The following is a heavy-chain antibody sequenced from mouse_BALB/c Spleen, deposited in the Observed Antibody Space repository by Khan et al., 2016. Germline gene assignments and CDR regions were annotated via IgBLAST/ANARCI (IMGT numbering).Heavy chain of an antibody. CDR2: ISTGGDI. D-gene: IGHD2-13*01. V-gene: IGHV5-6-5*01. CDR3: ARRDYDRGYYYSIDY. J-gene: IGHJ4*01. CDR1: GFTFSSYV. Sequence: EVELVESGGGLVKPGGSLKLSCAASGFTFSSYVMSWVRQTPEKRLEWVASISTGGDIYYPDSVKGRFTISRDNARNILYLQMASLRSEDTAMYYCARRDYDRGYYYSIDYWGQGTSVTVSS.